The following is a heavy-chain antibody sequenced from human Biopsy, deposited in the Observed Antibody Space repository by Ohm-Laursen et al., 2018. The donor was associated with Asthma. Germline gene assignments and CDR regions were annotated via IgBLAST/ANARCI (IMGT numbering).Heavy chain of an antibody. CDR1: GDSITSGGCC. CDR3: ARIPRRSGSYFVDF. Sequence: TLSLTCTVSGDSITSGGCCWNWIRQPPGKGREWIGYIHHSGTSYFNPSLKSRVSFSRDTSKNQFSLRLSSVTGADTAMYYCARIPRRSGSYFVDFWGQGTLVTVSS. CDR2: IHHSGTS. D-gene: IGHD3-22*01. J-gene: IGHJ4*02. V-gene: IGHV4-31*03.